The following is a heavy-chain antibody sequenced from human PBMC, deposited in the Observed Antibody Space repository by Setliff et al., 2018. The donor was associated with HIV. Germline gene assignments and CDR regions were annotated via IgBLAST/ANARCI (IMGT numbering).Heavy chain of an antibody. D-gene: IGHD6-19*01. CDR3: ARGRKKTLAVSGTRYFDF. CDR2: IYYNGIT. J-gene: IGHJ4*02. V-gene: IGHV4-59*11. CDR1: GGSISSHY. Sequence: PSETLSLTCTVSGGSISSHYWSWIRQPPGKGLEWIGSIYYNGITNYNPSLKSRVTVSVDTSKNQFSLKLTSVTAADMGVYYCARGRKKTLAVSGTRYFDFWGQGTLVTVSS.